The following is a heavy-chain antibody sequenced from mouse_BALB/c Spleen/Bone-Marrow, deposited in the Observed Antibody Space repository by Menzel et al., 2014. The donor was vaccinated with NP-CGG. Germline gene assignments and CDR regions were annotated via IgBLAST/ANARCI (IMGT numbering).Heavy chain of an antibody. CDR2: IFPGDGDT. V-gene: IGHV1-82*01. Sequence: QVQLQQSGPELVKPGASVKISCKASGYAFSSSWMNWVKQRPGQGLEWIGRIFPGDGDTYYNGKLKGKATLTADKSSSTAHMQLSSLTSVDSAVYFCARSDGYRAMDYWGQGTSVTVSS. CDR3: ARSDGYRAMDY. J-gene: IGHJ4*01. CDR1: GYAFSSSW. D-gene: IGHD2-3*01.